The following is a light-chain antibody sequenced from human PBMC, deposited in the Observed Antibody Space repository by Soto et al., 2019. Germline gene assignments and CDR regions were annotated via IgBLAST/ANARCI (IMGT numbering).Light chain of an antibody. CDR2: AAS. J-gene: IGKJ2*01. CDR3: QQSYSTPVY. V-gene: IGKV1-39*01. CDR1: QSISSY. Sequence: DIQMTQSPSSLSASVGDRVTITCRASQSISSYLNWYQHKPGKAPRLLIYAASSLQSGVPSRFSGSGSRTDFTLTISSLQPEDSAAYYCQQSYSTPVYFGQGTKLEIK.